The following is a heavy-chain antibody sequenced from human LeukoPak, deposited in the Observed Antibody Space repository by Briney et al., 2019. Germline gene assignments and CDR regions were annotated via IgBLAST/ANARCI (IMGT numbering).Heavy chain of an antibody. V-gene: IGHV3-9*03. Sequence: GRSLRLSCAASGFTFDDYAMHWVRQAPGKGLEWVSGISWNSGSIGYADSVKGRFTISIDDAKNSLYLQMNSLRAEDMALYHCAKSGTSGYAFDYWGQGTLVTVSS. J-gene: IGHJ4*02. CDR3: AKSGTSGYAFDY. CDR2: ISWNSGSI. D-gene: IGHD3-22*01. CDR1: GFTFDDYA.